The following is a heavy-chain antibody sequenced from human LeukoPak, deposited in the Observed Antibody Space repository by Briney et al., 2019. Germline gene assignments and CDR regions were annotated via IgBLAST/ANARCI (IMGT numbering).Heavy chain of an antibody. Sequence: GGSLRLSCAASGLTFSNSWMSWVRQAPGRGLEWVANIKEDGSDKYYVDSVKGRFTISRDNAKNSLYLQMNSLRADDTAVYYCARFAAGGSYYYYMDVWGKGTTVTVSS. CDR1: GLTFSNSW. V-gene: IGHV3-7*01. CDR3: ARFAAGGSYYYYMDV. D-gene: IGHD6-25*01. J-gene: IGHJ6*03. CDR2: IKEDGSDK.